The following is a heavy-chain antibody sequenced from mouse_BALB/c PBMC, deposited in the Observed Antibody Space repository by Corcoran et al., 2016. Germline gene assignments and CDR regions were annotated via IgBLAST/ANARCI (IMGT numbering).Heavy chain of an antibody. CDR3: ARDYYYAMDY. Sequence: QIQLVQSGPELKKPGETVKISCKASGYTFTNYGMNWVKQAPGKGLKWMGWINTYTGEPTYADDFKGRFAFSLETSASTAYLQINNLKNEDIVTYCCARDYYYAMDYWGQGTSVTVSS. CDR2: INTYTGEP. V-gene: IGHV9-1*02. CDR1: GYTFTNYG. J-gene: IGHJ4*01.